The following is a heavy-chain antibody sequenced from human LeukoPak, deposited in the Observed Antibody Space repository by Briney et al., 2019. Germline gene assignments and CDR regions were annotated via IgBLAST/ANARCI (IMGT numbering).Heavy chain of an antibody. D-gene: IGHD6-19*01. CDR1: GGSFSGYY. CDR2: INHSGST. V-gene: IGHV4-34*01. J-gene: IGHJ4*02. Sequence: SETLSLTCAVYGGSFSGYYWSWIRQPPGKGLEWIGEINHSGSTNYNPSLKSRVTISVDASKNQFSLKLTSVTAADTAVYYCARGISGWYLFDYWGQGTLVTVSS. CDR3: ARGISGWYLFDY.